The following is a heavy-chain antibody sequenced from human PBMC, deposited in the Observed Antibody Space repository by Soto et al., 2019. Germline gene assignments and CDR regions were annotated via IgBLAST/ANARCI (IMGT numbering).Heavy chain of an antibody. CDR1: GFAVSATY. CDR2: LTANGNT. Sequence: GGSLRLSCLVSGFAVSATYMSWVRQAPGQGLEWVSVLTANGNTIYADAVKGRFTVSRDISKNTVYLQLNSVTVEDTGLYYCARDALGLDVWGQGTTVTV. CDR3: ARDALGLDV. J-gene: IGHJ6*02. V-gene: IGHV3-53*01.